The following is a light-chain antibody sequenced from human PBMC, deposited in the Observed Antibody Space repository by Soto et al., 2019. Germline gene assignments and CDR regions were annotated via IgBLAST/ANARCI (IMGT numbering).Light chain of an antibody. CDR1: QSVGSD. Sequence: EFVLTQSPGTLSLSPGERATLSCRASQSVGSDLAWYQQKPGQAPRLLIYGASNRATGIPDRFSGSGSGTDFTLTISRLEPEDFAVYYCQQYGSSPGTFGQGTKVDI. CDR2: GAS. CDR3: QQYGSSPGT. V-gene: IGKV3-20*01. J-gene: IGKJ1*01.